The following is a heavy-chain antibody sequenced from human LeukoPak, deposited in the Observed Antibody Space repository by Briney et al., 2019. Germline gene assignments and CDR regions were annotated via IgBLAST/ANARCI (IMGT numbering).Heavy chain of an antibody. CDR2: ISSSSSYI. V-gene: IGHV3-21*01. D-gene: IGHD6-19*01. J-gene: IGHJ4*02. CDR1: GFTFSSYG. Sequence: GGSLRLSCAASGFTFSSYGMNWVRQAPGKGLEWVSSISSSSSYIYYADSVKGRFTISRDNAKNSLYLQMNSLRAEDTAVYYCARVYSSGWEIGYWGQGTLVTVSS. CDR3: ARVYSSGWEIGY.